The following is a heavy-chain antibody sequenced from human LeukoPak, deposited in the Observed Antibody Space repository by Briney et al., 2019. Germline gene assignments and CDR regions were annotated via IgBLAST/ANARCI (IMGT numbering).Heavy chain of an antibody. CDR2: IKSGGSDK. CDR3: ARGPPSGYGTTWFDY. D-gene: IGHD2/OR15-2a*01. Sequence: GGSLRLSCAASGFTFPSYWMGWVRQAPGKGLEWVASIKSGGSDKYYVDSVKGRFTISRGDAKNSLYLEVNNLRAEDTAVYYCARGPPSGYGTTWFDYWGQGTLVTVSS. J-gene: IGHJ4*02. CDR1: GFTFPSYW. V-gene: IGHV3-7*01.